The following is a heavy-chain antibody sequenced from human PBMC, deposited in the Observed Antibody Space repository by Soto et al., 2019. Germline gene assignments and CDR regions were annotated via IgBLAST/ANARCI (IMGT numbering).Heavy chain of an antibody. D-gene: IGHD3-10*01. J-gene: IGHJ4*02. V-gene: IGHV1-24*01. CDR3: ATDQVYYYGSGSYYRAGGYFDY. Sequence: ASVKVSCKVSGYTLTELSMHWVRQAPGKGLEWMGGFDPEDGETIYAQKFQGRVTMTEDTSTDTAYMELSSLRSEDTAVYYCATDQVYYYGSGSYYRAGGYFDYWGPGTLVTVSS. CDR1: GYTLTELS. CDR2: FDPEDGET.